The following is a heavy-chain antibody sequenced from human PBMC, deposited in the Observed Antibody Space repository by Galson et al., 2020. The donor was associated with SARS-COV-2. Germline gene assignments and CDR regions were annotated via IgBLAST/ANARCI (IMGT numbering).Heavy chain of an antibody. J-gene: IGHJ4*02. CDR1: GFTFINYA. Sequence: GESLKISCTASGFTFINYAMSWVRQAPGKGLEWVSTISASGGTTYYVDSVKGRFTISRDNSKNTLYLQMNSLRAEDTAVYNCAKGIAAAVSYYFDWWGQGTLDTVSS. CDR2: ISASGGTT. D-gene: IGHD6-13*01. CDR3: AKGIAAAVSYYFDW. V-gene: IGHV3-23*01.